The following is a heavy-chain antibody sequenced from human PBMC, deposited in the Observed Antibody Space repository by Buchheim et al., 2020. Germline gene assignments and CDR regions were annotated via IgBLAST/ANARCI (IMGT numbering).Heavy chain of an antibody. J-gene: IGHJ5*02. CDR3: ARELRFLEWLPRENWFDP. D-gene: IGHD3-3*01. CDR2: IYYSGST. V-gene: IGHV4-59*01. Sequence: QVQLQESGPGLVKPSETLSLTCTVSGGSISSYYWSWIRQPPGKGLEWIGYIYYSGSTNYNPSLKSRVTISVETSKNQFSLKLSSVNAADTAVYYCARELRFLEWLPRENWFDPWGQGTL. CDR1: GGSISSYY.